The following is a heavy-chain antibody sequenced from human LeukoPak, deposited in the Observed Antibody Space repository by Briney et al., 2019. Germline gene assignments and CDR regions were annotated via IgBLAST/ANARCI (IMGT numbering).Heavy chain of an antibody. CDR2: ISGSSSTI. CDR1: GFTFSSYN. D-gene: IGHD6-6*01. J-gene: IGHJ4*02. CDR3: ARRGISAPFDY. Sequence: PGGSLRLSCAASGFTFSSYNRNWVRQAPGKGLEWVSYISGSSSTIYYADSVKGRFTISRDNAKNSLYLQVNSLRAEDTAVYCCARRGISAPFDYWGQGTLVTVSS. V-gene: IGHV3-48*01.